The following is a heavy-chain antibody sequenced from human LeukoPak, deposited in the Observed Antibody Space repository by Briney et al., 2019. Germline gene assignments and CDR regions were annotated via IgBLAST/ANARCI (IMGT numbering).Heavy chain of an antibody. Sequence: ASVKVSCKASGYTFTSYGISWVRQAPGQGLAWMGWISAYNGNTNYAQKLQGRVTMTTTTSTSTAYMELRSLRSDDTAVYYCARSLWFGESYYMDVWGKGTTVTVSS. J-gene: IGHJ6*03. CDR1: GYTFTSYG. CDR2: ISAYNGNT. CDR3: ARSLWFGESYYMDV. D-gene: IGHD3-10*01. V-gene: IGHV1-18*01.